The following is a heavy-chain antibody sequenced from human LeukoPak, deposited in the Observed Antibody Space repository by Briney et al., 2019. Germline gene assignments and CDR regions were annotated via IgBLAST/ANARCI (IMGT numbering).Heavy chain of an antibody. CDR1: GFTFSSYA. J-gene: IGHJ4*02. CDR2: ISGSGGST. V-gene: IGHV3-23*01. Sequence: GGSLRLSCAASGFTFSSYAMSWVRQAPGKGLEWVSAISGSGGSTYYADSVKGRFTISRDNSKNTLYLQMNSLRAEDTAVYYCARDLDYGSGYDYWGQGTLVTVSS. CDR3: ARDLDYGSGYDY. D-gene: IGHD3-10*01.